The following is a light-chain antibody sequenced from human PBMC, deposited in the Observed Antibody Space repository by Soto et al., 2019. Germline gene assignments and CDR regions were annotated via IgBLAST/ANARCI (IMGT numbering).Light chain of an antibody. CDR1: QTVPSR. CDR2: GAS. Sequence: IGLTYAPATLAVSPWEGVTLSCRASQTVPSRIALYPQKPGQAPRLLIYGASTRATGVPDRFSGPGSGKEFTLPLSSPKSEDYGVYHCQQYKSWPRITFGQVTRLEI. CDR3: QQYKSWPRIT. V-gene: IGKV3-15*01. J-gene: IGKJ5*01.